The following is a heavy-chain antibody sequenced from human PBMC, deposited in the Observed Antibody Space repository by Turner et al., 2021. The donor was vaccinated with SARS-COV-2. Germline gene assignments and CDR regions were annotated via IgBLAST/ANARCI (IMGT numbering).Heavy chain of an antibody. CDR1: GFSFRSYA. CDR3: AGCGSSGDTPHFDY. CDR2: LSGSGESA. J-gene: IGHJ4*02. V-gene: IGHV3-23*01. D-gene: IGHD2-21*02. Sequence: EVQLFESGGGLTQSGGSLRLPCLSSGFSFRSYAMGWVRDFPGKGLEWVSSLSGSGESAYYAESVRGRFTISRDNSRNTLHLQMNTLRAGDTALYYCAGCGSSGDTPHFDYWGQGIQVTVSS.